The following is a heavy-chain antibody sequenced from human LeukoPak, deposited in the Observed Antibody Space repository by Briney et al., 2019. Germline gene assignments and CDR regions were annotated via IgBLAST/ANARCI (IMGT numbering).Heavy chain of an antibody. CDR2: IYHSGST. V-gene: IGHV4-30-4*01. D-gene: IGHD2-2*01. Sequence: SETLSLTCSVSGGSISSGDYYWSWVRQSPEKGLEWIGYIYHSGSTYYNPSLKSRVTISVDRSKNQFSLKLSSVTAADTAVYYCARGRIGYCGSTSCPGTFDIWGQGTMVTVSS. CDR1: GGSISSGDYY. CDR3: ARGRIGYCGSTSCPGTFDI. J-gene: IGHJ3*02.